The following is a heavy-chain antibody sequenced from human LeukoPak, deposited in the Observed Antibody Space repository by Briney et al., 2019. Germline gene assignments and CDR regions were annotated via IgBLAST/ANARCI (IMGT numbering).Heavy chain of an antibody. V-gene: IGHV3-53*01. CDR3: ARTTVVSRYFDY. J-gene: IGHJ4*02. CDR2: IYSGGST. CDR1: GFTVSSNY. D-gene: IGHD4-23*01. Sequence: PGGSLRLSCAASGFTVSSNYMSWVRQAPGKGLEGVSVIYSGGSTYYADSVKGRFTISRDNSKNTLYLQMNSLRAEDTAVYYCARTTVVSRYFDYWGQGTLVTVSS.